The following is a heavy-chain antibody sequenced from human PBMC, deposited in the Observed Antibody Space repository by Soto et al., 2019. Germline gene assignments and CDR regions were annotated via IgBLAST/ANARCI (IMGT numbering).Heavy chain of an antibody. CDR1: VFTFSSYS. V-gene: IGHV3-33*08. Sequence: GFLRLSCAASVFTFSSYSMHWVRQAPGKGLEWVAAIRYDGSNKYYADSVKGRFTISRDNSKNTLYLHMNSLRDEDTAVYYCARDSTDADSGSYSGDYWGQGTLVTVSS. J-gene: IGHJ4*02. D-gene: IGHD1-26*01. CDR2: IRYDGSNK. CDR3: ARDSTDADSGSYSGDY.